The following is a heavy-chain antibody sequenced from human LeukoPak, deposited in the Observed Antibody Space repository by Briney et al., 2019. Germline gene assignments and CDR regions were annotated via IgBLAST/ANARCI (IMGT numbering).Heavy chain of an antibody. CDR2: IYPRDGST. V-gene: IGHV1-46*01. CDR1: GYSFTSNY. Sequence: ASVKVSCKASGYSFTSNYIHWVRQAPGQGLEWMGMIYPRDGSTSYAQRFQDRVTVTRDTSTSTVHMELSGLRSEDTAVYYCARDQEGFDYWGQGTLVAVSS. CDR3: ARDQEGFDY. J-gene: IGHJ4*02.